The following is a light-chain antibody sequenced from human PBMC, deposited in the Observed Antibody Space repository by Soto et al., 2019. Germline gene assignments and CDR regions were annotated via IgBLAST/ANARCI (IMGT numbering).Light chain of an antibody. Sequence: EVMLTQSPVTLSLSPGERATLSCRASQSFRGLLAWYKPKPGHAPRLLIYDAYNRDTGIPPRFSGSGSGTDFTLTISSLEPEDSAVYYCQQRHMCPITFGQGTRLEIK. CDR1: QSFRGL. CDR2: DAY. V-gene: IGKV3-11*01. J-gene: IGKJ5*01. CDR3: QQRHMCPIT.